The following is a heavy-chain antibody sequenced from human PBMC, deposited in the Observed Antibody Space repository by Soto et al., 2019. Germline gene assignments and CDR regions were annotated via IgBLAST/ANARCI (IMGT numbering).Heavy chain of an antibody. CDR1: GFTFSNAW. CDR3: DLHDYGMDA. CDR2: IKRKTDGGTT. V-gene: IGHV3-15*07. Sequence: GGSLRLSCAASGFTFSNAWMNWVRQAPGKGLEWVGRIKRKTDGGTTGYAAPVKGRFTISRDDSKNTLYLQMNSLKTEDAPYNWNDLHDYGMDAWGQGTTVTVSS. J-gene: IGHJ6*02. D-gene: IGHD1-1*01.